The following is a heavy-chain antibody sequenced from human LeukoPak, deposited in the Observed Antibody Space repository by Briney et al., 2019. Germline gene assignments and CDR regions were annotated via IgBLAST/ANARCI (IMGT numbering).Heavy chain of an antibody. D-gene: IGHD6-6*01. CDR1: GYTFTSYY. CDR2: INPSGGST. CDR3: ARSIAARTPPDY. J-gene: IGHJ4*02. Sequence: ASVKVSCKASGYTFTSYYMHWVRQAPGQGLEWMGIINPSGGSTSYAQKFQGRVTMTRDTSTSTVYMELSSLKSEDTAVYYCARSIAARTPPDYWGQGTLVTVSS. V-gene: IGHV1-46*03.